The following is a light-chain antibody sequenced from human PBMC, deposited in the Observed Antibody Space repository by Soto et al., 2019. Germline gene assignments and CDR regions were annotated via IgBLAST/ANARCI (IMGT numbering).Light chain of an antibody. CDR2: AAS. CDR3: QQSYSTPIT. Sequence: DIQMTQFRSSLSASVGHRVTIVCRASQSISSYLNWYNTKQGKAPKIMIYAASSLQSGVPSRLSGSRSGTDFTLTISSLQPEDLATDDGQQSYSTPITFGRGTRLEIK. J-gene: IGKJ5*01. V-gene: IGKV1-39*01. CDR1: QSISSY.